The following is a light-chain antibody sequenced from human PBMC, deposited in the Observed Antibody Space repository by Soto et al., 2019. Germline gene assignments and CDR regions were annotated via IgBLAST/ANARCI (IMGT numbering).Light chain of an antibody. CDR1: QSVSSY. Sequence: EIVLTQYPATLSLSPGERATLSWRASQSVSSYLAWYQQKPGQAPRLLIYGASNRATGIPARFSGSGSGTEFTLTISNLQSEDFAVYFCQQYNNWPQTFGQGTKVDIK. J-gene: IGKJ2*01. V-gene: IGKV3D-15*01. CDR3: QQYNNWPQT. CDR2: GAS.